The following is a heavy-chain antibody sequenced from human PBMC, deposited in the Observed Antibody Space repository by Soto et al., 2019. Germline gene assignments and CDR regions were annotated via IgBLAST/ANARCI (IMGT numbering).Heavy chain of an antibody. CDR2: ISHGGGT. CDR1: GFTFSDYA. V-gene: IGHV3-23*01. Sequence: GSLRISCAASGFTFSDYAMSWVRQAPGKGLEWVSTISHGGGTYYADSVKGRFTISRDNPKNTLFLQMDNPGAGDTAIYYCTKFDNYRSNRNYFDFWGQGTLVTVSS. CDR3: TKFDNYRSNRNYFDF. J-gene: IGHJ4*02. D-gene: IGHD6-19*01.